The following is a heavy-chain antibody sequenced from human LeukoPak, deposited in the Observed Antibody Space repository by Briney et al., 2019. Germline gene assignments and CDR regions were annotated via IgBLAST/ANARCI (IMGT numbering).Heavy chain of an antibody. Sequence: QPGGSLRLSCAASGFTFSSYAMSWVRQAPGKGLEWVSVISSGGGSTYYADSVKGRFTISRDNSKNTLYVQMNSLRAEDTAVYYCARTSTIVVFFDYWGQGTLVTVSS. CDR2: ISSGGGST. CDR1: GFTFSSYA. J-gene: IGHJ4*02. CDR3: ARTSTIVVFFDY. V-gene: IGHV3-23*01. D-gene: IGHD1-26*01.